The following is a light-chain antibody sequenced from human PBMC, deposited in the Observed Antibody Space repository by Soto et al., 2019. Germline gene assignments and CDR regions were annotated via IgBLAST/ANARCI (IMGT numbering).Light chain of an antibody. CDR2: DVS. Sequence: QSVLTQPASVSGSPGQSITISCTGTSSDVGGYNYVSWYQQHPGKAPKVMIYDVSNRPSGVSNRFSGSKSGNTASLTISGPQAEDEADYYCSSYTISSSYVFGTGTKLTVL. J-gene: IGLJ1*01. V-gene: IGLV2-14*03. CDR3: SSYTISSSYV. CDR1: SSDVGGYNY.